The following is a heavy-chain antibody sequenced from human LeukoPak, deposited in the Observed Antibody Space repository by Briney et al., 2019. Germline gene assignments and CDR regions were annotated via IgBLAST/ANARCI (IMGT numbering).Heavy chain of an antibody. D-gene: IGHD3-3*01. J-gene: IGHJ4*02. Sequence: PSETLSLTCTVSGGSISSGSYYWSWIRQPAGKGLEWIGRIYTSGSTNYNPSLKSRVTISVDTSKNQFSLKLSSVTAADTAVYYCAREPVLRFLEWLSYFDYWGQGTLVTVSS. CDR2: IYTSGST. CDR1: GGSISSGSYY. V-gene: IGHV4-61*02. CDR3: AREPVLRFLEWLSYFDY.